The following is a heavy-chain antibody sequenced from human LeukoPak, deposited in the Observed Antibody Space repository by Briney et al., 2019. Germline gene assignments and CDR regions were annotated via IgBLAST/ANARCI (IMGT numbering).Heavy chain of an antibody. CDR3: AKHSTYCSGGSCQEDFDY. CDR1: GFTFSSYG. CDR2: IRYDGSNK. Sequence: GGSLRLSCAASGFTFSSYGMHWVRQAPGKGLEWVAFIRYDGSNKYYADSVKGRFTISRDNSKNTLYLQMNSLRAEDTAVYYCAKHSTYCSGGSCQEDFDYWGQGTLVTVSS. V-gene: IGHV3-30*02. D-gene: IGHD2-15*01. J-gene: IGHJ4*02.